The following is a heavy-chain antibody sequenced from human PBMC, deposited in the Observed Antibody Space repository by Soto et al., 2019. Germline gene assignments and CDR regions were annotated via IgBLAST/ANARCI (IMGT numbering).Heavy chain of an antibody. D-gene: IGHD5-18*01. CDR3: ARVSPAVDTATDQTIDY. Sequence: QVQLQESGPGLVKPSQTLSLTCTVSGGSISSGGYYWSWIRQHPGKGLEWIGYIYYSGSTYYNPALKSRVTISVDTSKNQCSLKLSSVTAADTAVYYCARVSPAVDTATDQTIDYWGQGTLVTVSS. V-gene: IGHV4-31*03. CDR2: IYYSGST. J-gene: IGHJ4*02. CDR1: GGSISSGGYY.